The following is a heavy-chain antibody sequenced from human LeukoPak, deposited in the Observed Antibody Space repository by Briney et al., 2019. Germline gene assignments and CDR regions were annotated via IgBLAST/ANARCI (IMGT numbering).Heavy chain of an antibody. D-gene: IGHD2-15*01. V-gene: IGHV4-34*01. Sequence: SETLSLTCAVYGRSFSGYYWSWIRQPPGKGLEWIGEINHSGSTNYNPSLKSRVTISVDTSKNQFSLKLSSVTAADTAVYYCARGVVAATFWFDPWGQGTLVTVSS. CDR1: GRSFSGYY. CDR3: ARGVVAATFWFDP. J-gene: IGHJ5*02. CDR2: INHSGST.